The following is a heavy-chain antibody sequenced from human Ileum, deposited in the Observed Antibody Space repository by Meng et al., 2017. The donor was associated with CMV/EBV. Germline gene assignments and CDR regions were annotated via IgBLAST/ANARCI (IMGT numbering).Heavy chain of an antibody. J-gene: IGHJ3*01. D-gene: IGHD6-13*01. CDR3: AKQLAHGLWAFDV. Sequence: SETLSLTCTVSGYSISTDSYWGWIRQPPGKGLEWMGSIYHSGTTYYNPSLKSRVTLSVDTSKSQFSLKLASVTAADTAVYHCAKQLAHGLWAFDVWGQGTMVTVSS. V-gene: IGHV4-38-2*02. CDR2: IYHSGTT. CDR1: GYSISTDSY.